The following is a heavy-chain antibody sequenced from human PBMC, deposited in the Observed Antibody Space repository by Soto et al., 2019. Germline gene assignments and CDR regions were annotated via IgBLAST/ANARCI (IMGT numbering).Heavy chain of an antibody. D-gene: IGHD1-26*01. CDR3: AKGGGLSGSYYISSSYYFDY. J-gene: IGHJ4*02. CDR2: ISYDGSNT. Sequence: GGSLRLSCVASGFTFSSYGMHWVRQAPGKGLEWVAIISYDGSNTYYADSVKGRFTISRDNSKNTLYLQMNSLRAEDTSVYYFAKGGGLSGSYYISSSYYFDYWGQGTLVTVSS. CDR1: GFTFSSYG. V-gene: IGHV3-30*18.